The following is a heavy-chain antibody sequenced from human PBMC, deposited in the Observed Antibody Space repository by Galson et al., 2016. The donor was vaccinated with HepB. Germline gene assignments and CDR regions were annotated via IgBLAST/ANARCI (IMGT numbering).Heavy chain of an antibody. CDR3: AKDRVSFYYYGMDV. J-gene: IGHJ6*02. V-gene: IGHV3-9*01. D-gene: IGHD2-8*01. CDR2: ITWNSGAI. Sequence: AASGFTFGDYAMHWVRQAPGKGLEWVSGITWNSGAIAYADSVKGRFTISRDNARNSLYLQMNNLRTEDTALYYCAKDRVSFYYYGMDVWGQGTTVTVSS. CDR1: GFTFGDYA.